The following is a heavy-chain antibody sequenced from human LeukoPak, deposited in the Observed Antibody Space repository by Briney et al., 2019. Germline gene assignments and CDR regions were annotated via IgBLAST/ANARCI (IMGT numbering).Heavy chain of an antibody. J-gene: IGHJ6*03. CDR1: GFTFSSYA. CDR3: TRAGGLVRGVHYYYYMDV. D-gene: IGHD3-10*01. Sequence: PGGSLRLSCAASGFTFSSYAMSWVRQAPGKGLEWVSSISGSSTYIDYADSLKGRFTISRDNAKNSLYLQMNSLRAEDTAVYYCTRAGGLVRGVHYYYYMDVWGKGTTVTISS. CDR2: ISGSSTYI. V-gene: IGHV3-21*01.